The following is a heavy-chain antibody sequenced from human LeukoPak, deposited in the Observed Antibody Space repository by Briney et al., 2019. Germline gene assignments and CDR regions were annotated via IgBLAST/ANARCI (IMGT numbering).Heavy chain of an antibody. CDR3: ARGLALLH. J-gene: IGHJ4*02. CDR1: GFTFSSYE. D-gene: IGHD3-3*02. CDR2: INHSGST. V-gene: IGHV4-34*01. Sequence: GSLRLSCAASGFTFSSYEMNWVRQPPGKGLEWIGEINHSGSTNYNPSLKSRVTISVDTSKNQFSLKLSSVTAADTAVYYCARGLALLHWGQGTLVTVSS.